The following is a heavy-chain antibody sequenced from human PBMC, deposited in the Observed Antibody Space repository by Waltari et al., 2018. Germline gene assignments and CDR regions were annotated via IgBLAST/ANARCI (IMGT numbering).Heavy chain of an antibody. V-gene: IGHV4-59*11. CDR3: ARGKWELLRVVNWYFDL. CDR1: GGSISSHY. D-gene: IGHD1-26*01. J-gene: IGHJ2*01. CDR2: IYSSGST. Sequence: QVQLQESGPGLVKPSETLSLTCPVSGGSISSHYWGWIRQPPGKGLEWIGYIYSSGSTNYNPSLKSRVTISVDTSKNQFSLKLSSVTAADTAVYYCARGKWELLRVVNWYFDLWGRGTLVTVSS.